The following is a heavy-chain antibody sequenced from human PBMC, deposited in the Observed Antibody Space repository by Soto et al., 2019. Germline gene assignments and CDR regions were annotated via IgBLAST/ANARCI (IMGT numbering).Heavy chain of an antibody. D-gene: IGHD3-10*01. Sequence: QVQLLQSGAEVKKPGASVKVSCKASGYTFTSYHIHWVRQATGQGLEWMGVISTSAGTTTYAQEFMGSASLTSNTSTNTVYMELSSLASQDTAVYYCARDSSYYSGSGSFSTYHFFGMDIWAQGTTVTVS. J-gene: IGHJ6*02. CDR1: GYTFTSYH. CDR2: ISTSAGTT. CDR3: ARDSSYYSGSGSFSTYHFFGMDI. V-gene: IGHV1-46*01.